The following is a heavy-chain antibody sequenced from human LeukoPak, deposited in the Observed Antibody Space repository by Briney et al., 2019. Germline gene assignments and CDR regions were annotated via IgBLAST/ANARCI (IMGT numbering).Heavy chain of an antibody. CDR3: ASRYSPFDF. Sequence: GGSLRLSCAASGFSFSDSYMSWIRQAPGKGLAWVSYIDSSGSSTFYADSVKGRFTVSRDNSRNSLFLQMNGLRAEDTAVYYCASRYSPFDFWGQGTLVTVSS. D-gene: IGHD5-18*01. J-gene: IGHJ4*02. CDR2: IDSSGSST. CDR1: GFSFSDSY. V-gene: IGHV3-11*04.